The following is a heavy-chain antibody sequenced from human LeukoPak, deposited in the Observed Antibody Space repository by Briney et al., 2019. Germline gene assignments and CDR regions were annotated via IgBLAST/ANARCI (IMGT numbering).Heavy chain of an antibody. V-gene: IGHV3-53*01. CDR3: ARVNYYDSSDY. CDR2: IYSGGST. D-gene: IGHD3-22*01. J-gene: IGHJ4*02. Sequence: GSLRLSCAASGFTVSNYYMSWVRQPPGKGLEWVSVIYSGGSTYYADSVKGRFTISRDYSKNTLYLQMNSLRAEDTAVYYCARVNYYDSSDYWGQGTLVTVSS. CDR1: GFTVSNYY.